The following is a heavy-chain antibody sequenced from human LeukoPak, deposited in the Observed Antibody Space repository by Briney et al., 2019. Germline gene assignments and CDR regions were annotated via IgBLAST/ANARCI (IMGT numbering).Heavy chain of an antibody. CDR2: IYYSGST. J-gene: IGHJ4*02. CDR1: GGSISSSSYY. Sequence: PSETLSLTCTVSGGSISSSSYYWGWIRQPPGKGLEWIGSIYYSGSTYYNPSLKSRVTISVDTSKNQFSLKLSSVTAADTAVYYCARHGIAVAGPLAMEFDYWGQGTLVTVSS. CDR3: ARHGIAVAGPLAMEFDY. D-gene: IGHD6-19*01. V-gene: IGHV4-39*01.